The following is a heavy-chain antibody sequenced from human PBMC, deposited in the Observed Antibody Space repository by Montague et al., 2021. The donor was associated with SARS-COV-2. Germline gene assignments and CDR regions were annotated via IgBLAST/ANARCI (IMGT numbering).Heavy chain of an antibody. Sequence: TLSLTCTVSGGSIRCCGYFWIWIRQHPGKGLVWIGYINKIANTQSNPSRKSSTSISVDTSQNQFSLNLRSATAADTALYYCARDLGGIDAWGQGTTVIGSS. CDR3: ARDLGGIDA. V-gene: IGHV4-31*03. CDR2: INKIANT. D-gene: IGHD3-10*01. CDR1: GGSIRCCGYF. J-gene: IGHJ6*02.